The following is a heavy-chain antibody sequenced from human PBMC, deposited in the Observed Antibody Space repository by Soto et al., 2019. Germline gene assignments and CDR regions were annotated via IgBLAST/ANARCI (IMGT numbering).Heavy chain of an antibody. D-gene: IGHD2-15*01. CDR3: ARGDCSGANCYGPYYFDY. CDR2: INHNSGVT. Sequence: QMQLVQSGAEVKKPGASVRVSCKASGYTFPDYYIHWVRQAPGQGLECMGWINHNSGVTNYAQKFQHCVTMTGDTSTSTAYMELSSLRSGDTAIYYCARGDCSGANCYGPYYFDYWGQGTLVTVSS. CDR1: GYTFPDYY. V-gene: IGHV1-2*04. J-gene: IGHJ4*02.